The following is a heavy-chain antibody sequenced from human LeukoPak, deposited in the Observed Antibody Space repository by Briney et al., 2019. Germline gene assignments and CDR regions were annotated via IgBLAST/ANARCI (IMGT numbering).Heavy chain of an antibody. CDR3: ATMPPSGAHNSLDH. CDR1: GFTFNKYN. Sequence: GGSLRLSCAASGFTFNKYNMNWVRQAPGKGLEWVSSISSSSSYIYYADSVKGRFTISRDNAKNSLYPQMNSLGAEDTAVYYCATMPPSGAHNSLDHWGQGTLVTVSS. CDR2: ISSSSSYI. D-gene: IGHD2-2*01. V-gene: IGHV3-21*01. J-gene: IGHJ4*02.